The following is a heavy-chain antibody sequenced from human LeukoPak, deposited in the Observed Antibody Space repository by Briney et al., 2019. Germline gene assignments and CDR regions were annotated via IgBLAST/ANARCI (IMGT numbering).Heavy chain of an antibody. CDR1: GYNFPIYW. D-gene: IGHD6-13*01. CDR3: ARQGAAGKYYYYYMDV. V-gene: IGHV5-51*01. CDR2: IYPDDSNT. J-gene: IGHJ6*03. Sequence: GASLKISCQGSGYNFPIYWIGWVRQMPGQGLEWMGIIYPDDSNTIYHPSFQGQVTISADKSINTAYLEWSSLKASDTAIYYCARQGAAGKYYYYYMDVWGKGTTVTVSS.